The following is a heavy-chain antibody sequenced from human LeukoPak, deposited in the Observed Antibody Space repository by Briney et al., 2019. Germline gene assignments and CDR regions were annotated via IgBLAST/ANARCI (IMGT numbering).Heavy chain of an antibody. V-gene: IGHV3-30*02. J-gene: IGHJ3*02. Sequence: GGSLRLSCAASGFIFSTYGMHWVRQAPGKGLEWVALIRYDGSNKYHADSVKGRFTISRDNSKDTLYLRMNSLRAEDTAMYYCAKGPEGYYDSRGAFDIWGQGTMVTVSS. CDR3: AKGPEGYYDSRGAFDI. CDR1: GFIFSTYG. D-gene: IGHD3-22*01. CDR2: IRYDGSNK.